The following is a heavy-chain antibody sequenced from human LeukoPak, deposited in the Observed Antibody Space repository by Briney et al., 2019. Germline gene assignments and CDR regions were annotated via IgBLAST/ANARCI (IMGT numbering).Heavy chain of an antibody. Sequence: SETLSLTCTVSGGSISSSSYHWGWIRQPPGKGLEWIGSIYYSGSTYYNPSLKSRVTIFVDTCKIQFSLKLSSVTAADTAVYYCARHGLLYYYDSSGFAAFDIWGQGTMVTVSS. V-gene: IGHV4-39*01. CDR2: IYYSGST. CDR1: GGSISSSSYH. D-gene: IGHD3-22*01. CDR3: ARHGLLYYYDSSGFAAFDI. J-gene: IGHJ3*02.